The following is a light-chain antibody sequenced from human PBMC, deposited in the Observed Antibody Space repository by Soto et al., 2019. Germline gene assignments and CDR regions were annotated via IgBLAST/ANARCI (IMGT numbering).Light chain of an antibody. CDR3: QQYKDSFPYT. CDR1: QSISTW. Sequence: DIQLTQSPSTLSASVGDRVTITCRASQSISTWLAWYQQKPGTAPKLLIHKASTLESGVPSRFSGSRSGTEFTLTVSSLQPDDCATYYCQQYKDSFPYTFGQGTKLEIK. J-gene: IGKJ2*01. V-gene: IGKV1-5*03. CDR2: KAS.